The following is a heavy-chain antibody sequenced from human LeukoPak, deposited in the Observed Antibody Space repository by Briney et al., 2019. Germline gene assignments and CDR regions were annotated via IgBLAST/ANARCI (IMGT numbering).Heavy chain of an antibody. CDR1: GFTFNSYS. CDR2: ISSSSNYI. Sequence: GGSLRLSCAASGFTFNSYSMNWVRQAPGKGLEWVSSISSSSNYIFYADSVKGRFTISRDNAKNSLYLQMNSLRAEDTAVYYCTRAPPPIQLERPGTYDYWGQGTLVTVSS. CDR3: TRAPPPIQLERPGTYDY. V-gene: IGHV3-21*01. D-gene: IGHD1-1*01. J-gene: IGHJ4*02.